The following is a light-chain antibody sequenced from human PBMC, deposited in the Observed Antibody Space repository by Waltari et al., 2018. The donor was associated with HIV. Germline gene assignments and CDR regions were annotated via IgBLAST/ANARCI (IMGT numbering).Light chain of an antibody. CDR1: QSFSSN. CDR3: QQYNKWPPT. J-gene: IGKJ1*01. V-gene: IGKV3-15*01. CDR2: GAS. Sequence: ETVMTQSPPTLSMSPGERASLSCRASQSFSSNLAWYQQKPGQAPRLLIYGASTRATGIPARFSGSGSGTEFTLTISSLQSEDFAVYYCQQYNKWPPTFGQGTKVEIK.